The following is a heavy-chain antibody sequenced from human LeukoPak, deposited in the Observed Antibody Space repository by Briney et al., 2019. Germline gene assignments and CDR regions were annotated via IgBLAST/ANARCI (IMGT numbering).Heavy chain of an antibody. D-gene: IGHD2-2*01. CDR3: ARSSYCSSTSCRIYYYYGMDV. Sequence: SETLSLTCTVSGGSISSGGYYWSWIRQHPGRGLEWIGYISYSGTTYYNPSLKSRVTISVDMSRNQFSLKLSSVTAADTAVYYCARSSYCSSTSCRIYYYYGMDVWGQGTTVTVSS. CDR2: ISYSGTT. J-gene: IGHJ6*02. V-gene: IGHV4-31*03. CDR1: GGSISSGGYY.